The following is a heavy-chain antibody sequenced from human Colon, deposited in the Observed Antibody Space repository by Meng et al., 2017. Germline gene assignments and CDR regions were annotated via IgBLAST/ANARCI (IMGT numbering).Heavy chain of an antibody. Sequence: GESLKISCAASGFTFSSYAMHWVRPAPGKGLEWVAVISYDGSNKYYADSVKGRFTISRDNSKNTLYLQMNSLRAEDTAVYYCARGLGVGYYYDSSGYYYSYWGQGTLVTVSS. V-gene: IGHV3-30*04. CDR2: ISYDGSNK. J-gene: IGHJ4*02. D-gene: IGHD3-22*01. CDR1: GFTFSSYA. CDR3: ARGLGVGYYYDSSGYYYSY.